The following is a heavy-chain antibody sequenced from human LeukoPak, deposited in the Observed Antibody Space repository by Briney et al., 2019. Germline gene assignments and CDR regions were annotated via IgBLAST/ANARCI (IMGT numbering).Heavy chain of an antibody. CDR1: GFTFSNYI. V-gene: IGHV3-23*01. CDR2: ISGSSVTT. CDR3: AKRDTTGLYYFDY. J-gene: IGHJ4*02. D-gene: IGHD2-8*01. Sequence: GESLRLSCAASGFTFSNYIMSWVRQAPGKGLEWVSSISGSSVTTSYADSLKGRFSISRDNSKNTLYLQVNSLRAEDTAVYYCAKRDTTGLYYFDYWGQGTMVTVSS.